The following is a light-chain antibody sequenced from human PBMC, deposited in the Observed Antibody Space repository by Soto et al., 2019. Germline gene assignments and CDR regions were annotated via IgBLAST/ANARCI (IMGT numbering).Light chain of an antibody. CDR3: QQSDNWPLT. CDR2: DAS. V-gene: IGKV3-11*01. Sequence: EIVLTQSPATLSLSPGERATLSCRASQNIDVYLDWFQQKPGQSPRLLIFDASNRATGVPTRFSGSGSGTDFTLTISSLEPEDFAVYYCQQSDNWPLTFGPGTKVDI. CDR1: QNIDVY. J-gene: IGKJ3*01.